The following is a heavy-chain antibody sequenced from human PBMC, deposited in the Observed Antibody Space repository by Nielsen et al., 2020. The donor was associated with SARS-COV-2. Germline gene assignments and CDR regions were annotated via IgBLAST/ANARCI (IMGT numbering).Heavy chain of an antibody. CDR1: GYFISTGNW. Sequence: SETLSLTCGVSGYFISTGNWWGWIRQPPGKGLEWIGYIYNTGLTYYNPSLKSRVTMSVDTSKNQFSLNLRSVTAVDTAVYYCARVLRYFGGMDVWGQGTTVTVSS. V-gene: IGHV4-28*01. CDR3: ARVLRYFGGMDV. D-gene: IGHD3-9*01. CDR2: IYNTGLT. J-gene: IGHJ6*02.